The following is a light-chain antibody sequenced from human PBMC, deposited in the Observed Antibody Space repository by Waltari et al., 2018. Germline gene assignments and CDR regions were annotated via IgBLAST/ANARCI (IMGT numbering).Light chain of an antibody. J-gene: IGKJ2*01. CDR3: QQYNNYPYT. Sequence: DIVMTQSPDFLAVSLGERATINCKSSQSVLYSANNKDYLAWYQQKPGQPPKLLIYWASTRESGVPDRFSGSGSGTDFTLTISSLQPDDFATYYCQQYNNYPYTFGQGTKLEIK. CDR1: QSVLYSANNKDY. CDR2: WAS. V-gene: IGKV4-1*01.